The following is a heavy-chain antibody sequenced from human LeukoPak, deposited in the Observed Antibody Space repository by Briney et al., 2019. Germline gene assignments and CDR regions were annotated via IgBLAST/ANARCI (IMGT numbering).Heavy chain of an antibody. CDR2: ISSSGSTI. CDR1: GFSISSYE. CDR3: ARVELAPYYYYMDV. Sequence: GGSLRLSSAASGFSISSYEMNWVRQAPGKGLEWVSHISSSGSTIWYADSVKGRFTISRDNAKNSLYLQMNSLRAEDTAVYYCARVELAPYYYYMDVWGKGTTVTVSS. D-gene: IGHD1-7*01. J-gene: IGHJ6*03. V-gene: IGHV3-48*03.